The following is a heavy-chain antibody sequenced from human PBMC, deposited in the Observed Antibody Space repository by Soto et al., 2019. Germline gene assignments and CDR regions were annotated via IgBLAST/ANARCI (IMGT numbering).Heavy chain of an antibody. CDR3: AHYDSSGYFSHFDS. D-gene: IGHD3-22*01. CDR1: GFSLTTTGVR. J-gene: IGHJ4*02. CDR2: VYWNDER. Sequence: QIALQESGRTVVKPTQTLTLTCTFSGFSLTTTGVRVGWIRHAPGKALEWLAMVYWNDERGYRPSLKSKLTITQDTSKNQVVLTMTYKDPVDTATYFCAHYDSSGYFSHFDSWGQGTLVTVSS. V-gene: IGHV2-5*01.